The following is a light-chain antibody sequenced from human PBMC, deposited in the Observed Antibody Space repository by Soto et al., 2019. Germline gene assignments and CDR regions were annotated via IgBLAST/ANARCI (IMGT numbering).Light chain of an antibody. J-gene: IGKJ2*02. V-gene: IGKV1-5*01. CDR3: QQYHRYWCT. Sequence: DIQMTQSPSTLSASVGDRVTITCRASQTINSWLAWYQRKPGKAPKLLIYDASILESGVPSRFSGSGSGTEFTLTISSLQPEDFATYFCQQYHRYWCTFGQGTNLEI. CDR2: DAS. CDR1: QTINSW.